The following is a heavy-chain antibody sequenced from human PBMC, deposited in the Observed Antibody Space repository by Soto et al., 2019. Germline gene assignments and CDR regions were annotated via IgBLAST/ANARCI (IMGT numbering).Heavy chain of an antibody. V-gene: IGHV1-3*05. CDR3: ARSIVVVTALDY. CDR1: GYTFTSYA. Sequence: QVQLVQSGAEEKKPGASVKVSCKASGYTFTSYAMHWVRQAPGQRLEWMGWINAGNGNTKYSQKFQGRVTITRDTSASTAYMGLSSLRSEDTAVYYCARSIVVVTALDYGGQGTLVTVSS. CDR2: INAGNGNT. J-gene: IGHJ4*02. D-gene: IGHD2-21*02.